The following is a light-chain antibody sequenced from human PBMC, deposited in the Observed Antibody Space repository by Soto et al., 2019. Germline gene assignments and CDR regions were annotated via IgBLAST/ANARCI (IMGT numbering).Light chain of an antibody. CDR2: AAS. Sequence: DIQMTQSPSSLSASVGDRVTITCRTSQSISSYLNWYQQKPGKAPKLLIYAASTLQTGVPSRFSGSGSGTDFTLTISYLQSEDFATYYCQQYNSYRAFGQGTKVDI. CDR1: QSISSY. V-gene: IGKV1-39*01. CDR3: QQYNSYRA. J-gene: IGKJ1*01.